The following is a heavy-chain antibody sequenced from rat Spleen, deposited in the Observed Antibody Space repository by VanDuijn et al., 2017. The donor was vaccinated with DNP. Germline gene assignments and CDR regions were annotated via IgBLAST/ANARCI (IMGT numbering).Heavy chain of an antibody. CDR3: ARDGLAAPFAS. CDR1: GFSLTSYN. CDR2: MWSGGST. D-gene: IGHD1-2*01. Sequence: QVQLKESGPGLVQPSETLSLTCTVSGFSLTSYNVHWVRQPPGKGLEWMGVMWSGGSTEYNSVLKSRLSISRDTSKSQVFLKMNSLQTEDTATYYCARDGLAAPFASWGQGTLVTVSS. V-gene: IGHV2-45*01. J-gene: IGHJ3*01.